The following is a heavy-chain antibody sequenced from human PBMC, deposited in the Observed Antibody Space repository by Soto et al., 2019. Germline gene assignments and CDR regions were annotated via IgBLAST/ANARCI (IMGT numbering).Heavy chain of an antibody. CDR3: ARGYCSTTICDPWFDP. D-gene: IGHD2-2*01. J-gene: IGHJ5*02. Sequence: GESLKISCTGSGYAFTSYWIAWVRQMPGKGLEWMGIIYPGDSDTRYSPSFQGQVTISADKSITTAYLQWSSLKASDTAMYYCARGYCSTTICDPWFDPWGQGTLVTASS. CDR2: IYPGDSDT. V-gene: IGHV5-51*01. CDR1: GYAFTSYW.